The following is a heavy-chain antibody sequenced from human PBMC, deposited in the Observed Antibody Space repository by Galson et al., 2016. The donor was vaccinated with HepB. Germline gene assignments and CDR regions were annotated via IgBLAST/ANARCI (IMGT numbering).Heavy chain of an antibody. CDR2: IDHSGSA. V-gene: IGHV4-34*01. Sequence: ETLSLTCAVYGGSFSSFYFNWIRQPPGKGLEWIGEIDHSGSANYNPSLKSRLTISLDPSKRQFSLSLNSVTAADTAVYYCATPGRGFHDYGLDVWGQGPTVAVS. D-gene: IGHD3-10*01. CDR3: ATPGRGFHDYGLDV. CDR1: GGSFSSFY. J-gene: IGHJ6*02.